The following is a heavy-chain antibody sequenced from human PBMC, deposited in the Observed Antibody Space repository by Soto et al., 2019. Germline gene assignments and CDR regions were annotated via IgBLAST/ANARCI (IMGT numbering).Heavy chain of an antibody. CDR2: ISGRGGNT. V-gene: IGHV3-23*01. J-gene: IGHJ4*02. CDR3: AKAGCSGGTCYLYYFDY. CDR1: GFTFSNYA. D-gene: IGHD2-15*01. Sequence: GGSLRLSCAASGFTFSNYAMSWVRQAPGKGLEWVSTISGRGGNTYYADSVNGRFTISRDNSRTTLYLQMDSLRVEDSAVYSCAKAGCSGGTCYLYYFDYWGQGALVTVSS.